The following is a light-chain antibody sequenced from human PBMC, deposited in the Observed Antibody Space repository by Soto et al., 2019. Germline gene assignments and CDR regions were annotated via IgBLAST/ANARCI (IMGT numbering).Light chain of an antibody. CDR1: QSVSGN. J-gene: IGKJ3*01. CDR3: QQYNNWPPIT. Sequence: EIVMTQSPATLSVSPGERATLSCRASQSVSGNLAWYQQKPGQAPRLLIYAASTSATGIPARFSGSGSGTEFYLTISSLQSEDFAVYYCQQYNNWPPITFGPGTKVDIK. CDR2: AAS. V-gene: IGKV3-15*01.